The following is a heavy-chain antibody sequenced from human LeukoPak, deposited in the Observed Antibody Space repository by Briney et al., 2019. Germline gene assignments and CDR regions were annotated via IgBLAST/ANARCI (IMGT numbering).Heavy chain of an antibody. Sequence: SETLFLTCTVSGGSISSGGYYWSWIRQHPGKGLEWIGYIYYSGSTYYNPSLKSRVTISVDTSKNQFSLKLSSVTAADTAVYYCARGSDYGDYFDYWGQGTLVTVSS. J-gene: IGHJ4*02. V-gene: IGHV4-31*03. CDR2: IYYSGST. CDR3: ARGSDYGDYFDY. CDR1: GGSISSGGYY. D-gene: IGHD4-17*01.